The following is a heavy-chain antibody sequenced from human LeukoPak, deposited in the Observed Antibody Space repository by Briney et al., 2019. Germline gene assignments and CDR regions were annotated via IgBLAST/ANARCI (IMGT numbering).Heavy chain of an antibody. V-gene: IGHV1-2*02. CDR2: IDPDSGGT. Sequence: ASVKVSCKTSGYTFTGYYLHWVRQAPGQGLEWVGRIDPDSGGTHYAQKFQVRVTVTRDTSITTVYMELSGLTSDDTAVYYCARVPGPYTTSRFDYWGQGTLVTVSS. D-gene: IGHD2-2*02. J-gene: IGHJ4*02. CDR3: ARVPGPYTTSRFDY. CDR1: GYTFTGYY.